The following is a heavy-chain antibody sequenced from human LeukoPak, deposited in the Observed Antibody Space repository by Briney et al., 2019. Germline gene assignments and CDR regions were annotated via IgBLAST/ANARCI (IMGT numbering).Heavy chain of an antibody. CDR3: ARGGHLPELTTFDY. J-gene: IGHJ4*02. CDR2: ISYDGSNK. CDR1: GFTFSSYA. V-gene: IGHV3-30*04. D-gene: IGHD1-26*01. Sequence: PGGSLRLSCAASGFTFSSYAMHWVRQAPGKGLEWVAVISYDGSNKYYADSVKGRFTISRDNSKNTLYLQMNSLRAEDTAVYYCARGGHLPELTTFDYWGQGTLVTVSS.